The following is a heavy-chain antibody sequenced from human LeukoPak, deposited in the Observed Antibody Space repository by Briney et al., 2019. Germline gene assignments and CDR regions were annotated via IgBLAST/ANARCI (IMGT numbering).Heavy chain of an antibody. CDR3: ARGGIAAAGTQPPGY. Sequence: PGGSLRLSCAASGSTFSTYAMTWVRQAPGKGLEWVSRINSDGSSTSYADSVKGRFTISRDNAKNTLYLQMNSLRAEDTAVYYCARGGIAAAGTQPPGYWGQGTLVTVSA. CDR2: INSDGSST. V-gene: IGHV3-74*01. D-gene: IGHD6-13*01. CDR1: GSTFSTYA. J-gene: IGHJ4*02.